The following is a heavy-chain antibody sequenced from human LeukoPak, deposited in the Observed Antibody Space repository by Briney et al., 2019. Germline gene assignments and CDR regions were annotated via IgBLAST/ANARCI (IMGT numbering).Heavy chain of an antibody. CDR3: ARQRRVTEPFDY. CDR2: IYYSGST. Sequence: PSETLSLTCTVSGDSISTYYWSWIRQPPGKGLEWIGYIYYSGSTNYNPSLKSRVTISVDTSKNQFSLKLSSVTAADTAVYYCARQRRVTEPFDYWGQGTLVTVSS. CDR1: GDSISTYY. V-gene: IGHV4-59*08. D-gene: IGHD2-21*02. J-gene: IGHJ4*02.